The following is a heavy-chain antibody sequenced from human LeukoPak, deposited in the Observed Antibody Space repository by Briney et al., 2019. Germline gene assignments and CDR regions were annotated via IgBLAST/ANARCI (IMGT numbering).Heavy chain of an antibody. J-gene: IGHJ4*02. CDR2: IKSKTDGGTT. CDR1: GFTFSNAW. Sequence: GGSLRLSCAASGFTFSNAWMNWVRQAPEKGLEWVGRIKSKTDGGTTDYAAPVKGRFTISRDDSKNTLYLQMNSLKTEDTAVYYCSTTYYYDSSEGYWGQGTLVTVSS. CDR3: STTYYYDSSEGY. D-gene: IGHD3-22*01. V-gene: IGHV3-15*07.